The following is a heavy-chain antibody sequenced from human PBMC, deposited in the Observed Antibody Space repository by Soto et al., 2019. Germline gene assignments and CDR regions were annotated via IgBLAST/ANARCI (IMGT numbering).Heavy chain of an antibody. J-gene: IGHJ5*02. V-gene: IGHV3-30-3*01. CDR2: ISYDGSNK. CDR3: ARDGRRIAARQLNWFDP. D-gene: IGHD6-6*01. Sequence: GGSLRLSCAASGFTFSSYAMHWVRQAPGKGLEWVAVISYDGSNKYYADSVKGRFTISRDNSKNTLYLQMNSLRAEDTAVYYCARDGRRIAARQLNWFDPWGQGTLVTVSS. CDR1: GFTFSSYA.